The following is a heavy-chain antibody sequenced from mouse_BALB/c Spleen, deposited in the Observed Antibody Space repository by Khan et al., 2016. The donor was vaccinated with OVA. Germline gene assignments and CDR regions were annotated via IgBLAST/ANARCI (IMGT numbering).Heavy chain of an antibody. V-gene: IGHV1-5*01. CDR3: SRFPDRPGDVVAY. CDR1: GYRFTSYW. Sequence: MQLEESGTVQARPGASVKMSCKASGYRFTSYWMHWVKQRPGQGLEWIGAIYPGNSDANYNQKFKGKAKLTAGTSASTAYMELSSLTNEDSAVYYYSRFPDRPGDVVAYWGQGTSVTVSS. CDR2: IYPGNSDA. J-gene: IGHJ4*01. D-gene: IGHD2-14*01.